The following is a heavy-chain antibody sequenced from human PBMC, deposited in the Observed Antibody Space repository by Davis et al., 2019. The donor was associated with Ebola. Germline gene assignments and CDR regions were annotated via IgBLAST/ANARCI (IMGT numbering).Heavy chain of an antibody. V-gene: IGHV4-59*01. D-gene: IGHD4-11*01. J-gene: IGHJ4*02. CDR3: ARGIRIYSNYEEYYFDY. CDR2: IYYSGST. CDR1: GGSISSYY. Sequence: GSLRLSCTVSGGSISSYYWSWIRQPPGKGLEWIGYIYYSGSTNYNPSLKSRVTISVDTSKNQFSLKLSSVTAADTAVYYCARGIRIYSNYEEYYFDYWGQGTLVTVSS.